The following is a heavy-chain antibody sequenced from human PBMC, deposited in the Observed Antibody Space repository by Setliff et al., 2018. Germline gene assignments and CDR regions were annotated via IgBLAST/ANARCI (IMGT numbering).Heavy chain of an antibody. CDR1: GGTFSSYA. V-gene: IGHV1-18*01. Sequence: SVKVSCKASGGTFSSYAISWVRQAPGQGLEWMGWISAYNGNTNYAQKLQGRVTMTTDTSTSTAYMELRSLRSDDTAVYYCARDKWELPNPNWFEPWGQGTLVTVSS. CDR3: ARDKWELPNPNWFEP. D-gene: IGHD1-26*01. J-gene: IGHJ5*02. CDR2: ISAYNGNT.